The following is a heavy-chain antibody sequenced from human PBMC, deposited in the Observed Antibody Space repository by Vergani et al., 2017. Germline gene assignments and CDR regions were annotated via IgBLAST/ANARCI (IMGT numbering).Heavy chain of an antibody. CDR2: ISSSGSP. CDR3: ARPVGPSAIADGYHV. J-gene: IGHJ3*01. CDR1: GGSFSHYY. V-gene: IGHV4-34*01. D-gene: IGHD3-10*01. Sequence: QVQLQQWGAGLLKPSETLSLTCAVYGGSFSHYYWGFIRQPPGKGLEWIGSISSSGSPYYNPTLKSRLAFSVDTSKNLFSLRLKSVTATDTGMYYCARPVGPSAIADGYHVWGQGTMVTVS.